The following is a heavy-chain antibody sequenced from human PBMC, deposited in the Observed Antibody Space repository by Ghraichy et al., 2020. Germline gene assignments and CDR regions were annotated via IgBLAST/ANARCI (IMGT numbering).Heavy chain of an antibody. V-gene: IGHV3-23*01. J-gene: IGHJ4*02. CDR2: ISGSATNT. CDR3: GRLTTYDFWSGYRAVDY. D-gene: IGHD3-3*01. CDR1: GFTFANYA. Sequence: GGSLRLSCAASGFTFANYAMNWVRQAPGQGLEWVSAISGSATNTYYADSVKGRFTISRDNSKNTLSLQMNSLRADDTAVYYCGRLTTYDFWSGYRAVDYWGQGTLVTVSS.